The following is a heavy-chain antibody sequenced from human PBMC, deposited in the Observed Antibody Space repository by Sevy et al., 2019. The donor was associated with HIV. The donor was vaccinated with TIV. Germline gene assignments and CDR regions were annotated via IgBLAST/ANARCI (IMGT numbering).Heavy chain of an antibody. V-gene: IGHV3-9*01. CDR2: ISWNSGSI. CDR1: GFTFGDYA. Sequence: GGSLRLSCAASGFTFGDYAMHWVRQAPGKGLEWVSGISWNSGSIGYADSVKGRFTISRDNAKNSLYLQMNSLRAEDTALYYCEKDREGIAADGTDYWGQGTLVTVSS. CDR3: EKDREGIAADGTDY. J-gene: IGHJ4*02. D-gene: IGHD6-13*01.